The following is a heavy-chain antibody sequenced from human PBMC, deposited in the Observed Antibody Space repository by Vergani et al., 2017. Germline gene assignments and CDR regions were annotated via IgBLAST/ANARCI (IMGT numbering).Heavy chain of an antibody. J-gene: IGHJ5*02. CDR2: VSHSGDT. Sequence: QLHLQESGPGLVKPSATLSLTFAVSGDSISSGNNWGCIRQPPGKGLYCISSVSHSGDTYFNPSLKGRVSISMDTSKNYFFLSLSSVTAADTAMYYCARLSSSYYFDIWGQGVLITVSS. CDR1: GDSISSGNN. V-gene: IGHV4-38-2*01. D-gene: IGHD3-22*01. CDR3: ARLSSSYYFDI.